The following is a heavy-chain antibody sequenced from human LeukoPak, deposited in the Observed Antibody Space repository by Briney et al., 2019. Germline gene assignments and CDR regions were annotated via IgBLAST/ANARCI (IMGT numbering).Heavy chain of an antibody. CDR2: FDPEDGET. CDR3: ATFSSIVVVPAAPFDY. CDR1: GYTLTELS. J-gene: IGHJ4*02. Sequence: ASVKVSCKVSGYTLTELSMHWVRQAPGKGLEWMGGFDPEDGETIYAQKFQGRDTMTEDTSTNTAYMELSSLRSEDTAVYYCATFSSIVVVPAAPFDYWGQGTLVTVSS. V-gene: IGHV1-24*01. D-gene: IGHD2-2*01.